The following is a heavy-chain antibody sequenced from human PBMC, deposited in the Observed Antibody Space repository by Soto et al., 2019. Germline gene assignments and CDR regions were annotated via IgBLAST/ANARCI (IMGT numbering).Heavy chain of an antibody. V-gene: IGHV3-23*01. CDR1: GFTLSTFA. CDR3: AKGGGWLYYFDY. D-gene: IGHD6-19*01. Sequence: GGSLRLSCAASGFTLSTFAMNWVRQAPGKGLEWVSAIGDSGSSTYYADSLRGRFTISRDNSKNTLYLQMNSLRAEDTAVYYCAKGGGWLYYFDYWGQGTPVTVSS. CDR2: IGDSGSST. J-gene: IGHJ4*02.